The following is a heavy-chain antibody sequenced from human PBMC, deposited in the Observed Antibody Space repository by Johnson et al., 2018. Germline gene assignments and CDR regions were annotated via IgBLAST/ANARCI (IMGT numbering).Heavy chain of an antibody. Sequence: VQLVQSGGGLVQXGGSXRLXCAASGFTFSSYAMSWVRQAPGKGLEWVSAISGSGGSTYYADSVKGRFTISRDNSTNSLDLQMNSLRAEDTAEYYCARSQAVQHWGQGTLVTVSS. V-gene: IGHV3-23*04. J-gene: IGHJ1*01. CDR2: ISGSGGST. CDR1: GFTFSSYA. CDR3: ARSQAVQH.